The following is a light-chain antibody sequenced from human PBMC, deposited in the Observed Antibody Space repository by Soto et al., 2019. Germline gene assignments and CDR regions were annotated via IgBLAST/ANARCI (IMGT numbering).Light chain of an antibody. V-gene: IGKV1-5*01. J-gene: IGKJ1*01. Sequence: DIQMTQSPSTLSASGGDRVTITCRASQSISNRLAWYQQKPGKAPKVLIYDASSLESGVPSRFSGSGSATEFTLTISSLQPEDLATYYCQHYSAFSVTFGQGTKVDI. CDR1: QSISNR. CDR2: DAS. CDR3: QHYSAFSVT.